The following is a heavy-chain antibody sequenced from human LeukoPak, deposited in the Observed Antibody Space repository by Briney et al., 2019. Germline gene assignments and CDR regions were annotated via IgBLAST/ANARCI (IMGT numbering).Heavy chain of an antibody. CDR2: IKQDGSKK. CDR3: AKDSSSVTHYYYYGMDV. V-gene: IGHV3-7*03. CDR1: GFPFSSYW. Sequence: PGGSLRLSCVASGFPFSSYWMTWVRQAPGKGLEWVANIKQDGSKKSYVDSVKGRFTISRDNSKNTLYLQMNSLRAEDTAVYYCAKDSSSVTHYYYYGMDVWGQGTTVTVSS. D-gene: IGHD6-13*01. J-gene: IGHJ6*02.